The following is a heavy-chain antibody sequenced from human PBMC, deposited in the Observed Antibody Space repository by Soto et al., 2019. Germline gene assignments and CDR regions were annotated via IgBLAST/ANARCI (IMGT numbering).Heavy chain of an antibody. CDR3: ARSLYDSSGYYPKYYYYGMDV. D-gene: IGHD3-22*01. J-gene: IGHJ6*02. CDR1: GVTFSSYA. Sequence: SVKVSCKASGVTFSSYAISWVRQAPGQGLEWMGGIIPIFGTANYAQKFQGRVTITADESTSTAYMELSSLRSEDTAVYYCARSLYDSSGYYPKYYYYGMDVWGQGTTVTVSS. V-gene: IGHV1-69*13. CDR2: IIPIFGTA.